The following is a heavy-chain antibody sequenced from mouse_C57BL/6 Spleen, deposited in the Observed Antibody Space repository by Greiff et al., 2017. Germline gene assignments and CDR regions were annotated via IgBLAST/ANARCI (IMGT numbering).Heavy chain of an antibody. CDR2: INPSTGGT. CDR1: GYSFTGYY. D-gene: IGHD2-1*01. V-gene: IGHV1-42*01. J-gene: IGHJ2*01. Sequence: EVQLQQSGPELVKPGASVKISCKASGYSFTGYYMNWVKQSPEKSLEWIGEINPSTGGTTYNQKFKAKATLTVDKSSSTAYMQLKSLTSEDSAVYYCAVYYGNYHYFDYWGQGTTLTVSS. CDR3: AVYYGNYHYFDY.